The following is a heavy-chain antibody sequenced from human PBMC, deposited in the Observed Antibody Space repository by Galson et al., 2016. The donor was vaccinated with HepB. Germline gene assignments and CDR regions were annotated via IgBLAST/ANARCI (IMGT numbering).Heavy chain of an antibody. J-gene: IGHJ4*02. CDR3: ARHTYTRGAFDY. CDR1: GDSIGSSDYY. D-gene: IGHD2-2*02. V-gene: IGHV4-39*01. Sequence: SETLSLTCIVSGDSIGSSDYYWGWIRQPPGKGLEWIASINYAGSPYYNPSLKDRVTISVDTSKNQFSLKVSSVTAADTAVYYCARHTYTRGAFDYWGQGRLVTVSS. CDR2: INYAGSP.